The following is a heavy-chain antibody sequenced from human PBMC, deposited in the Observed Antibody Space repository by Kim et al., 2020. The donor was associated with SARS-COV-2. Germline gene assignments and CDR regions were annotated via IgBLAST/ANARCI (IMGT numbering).Heavy chain of an antibody. CDR2: ISSSSSYI. CDR1: GFTFSSYS. V-gene: IGHV3-21*01. CDR3: ARDSAFTIFGVVTADYGRDV. J-gene: IGHJ6*02. D-gene: IGHD3-3*01. Sequence: GGSLRLSCAASGFTFSSYSMNWVRQAPGKGLEWVSSISSSSSYIYYADSVKGRFTISRDNAKNSLYLQMNSLRAEDTAVYYCARDSAFTIFGVVTADYGRDVWGQGTTVTVSS.